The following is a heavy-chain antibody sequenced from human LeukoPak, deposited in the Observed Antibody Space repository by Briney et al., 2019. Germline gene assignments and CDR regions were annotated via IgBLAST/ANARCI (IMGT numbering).Heavy chain of an antibody. CDR2: ISSSGSTI. CDR1: GFTFSSYE. J-gene: IGHJ4*02. V-gene: IGHV3-48*03. D-gene: IGHD6-19*01. Sequence: GGSLRLSCAASGFTFSSYEMNWVRQAPGKGLEWVSYISSSGSTIYYADSVKGRFTISRDNAKNSLYLQMNSLRAGDAAVYYCARVVHSSGRYWCEECLSYFDYWGQGTLVTVSS. CDR3: ARVVHSSGRYWCEECLSYFDY.